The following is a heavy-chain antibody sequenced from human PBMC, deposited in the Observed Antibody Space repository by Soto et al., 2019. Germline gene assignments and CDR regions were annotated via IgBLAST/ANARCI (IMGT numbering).Heavy chain of an antibody. D-gene: IGHD5-12*01. CDR3: ARGGYKDS. CDR1: GYTFTNYA. Sequence: QVQLVQSGVEVKKPGASMKISCRTSGYTFTNYAINWVRQAPGQGLEWVAWISTQSGTTKYGQRFQGRVTVTTDTSTSTAYMELRNLRSDDTALYYCARGGYKDSWGQGTLVTVSS. V-gene: IGHV1-18*01. CDR2: ISTQSGTT. J-gene: IGHJ4*02.